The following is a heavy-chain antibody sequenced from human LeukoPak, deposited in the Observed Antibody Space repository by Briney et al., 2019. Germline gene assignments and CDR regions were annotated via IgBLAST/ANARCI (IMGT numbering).Heavy chain of an antibody. CDR1: GFTFNSYA. CDR3: AKRGGYETMAAFDY. CDR2: ISPGGSDT. V-gene: IGHV3-23*01. J-gene: IGHJ4*02. D-gene: IGHD3-10*01. Sequence: GGSLRLSCAASGFTFNSYAMCWVRQAPGKGLEWVSAISPGGSDTYYADSVRGRFTISRDNSKNTLYLQMSSLRAEDSAVYYCAKRGGYETMAAFDYWGQGTLVTVSS.